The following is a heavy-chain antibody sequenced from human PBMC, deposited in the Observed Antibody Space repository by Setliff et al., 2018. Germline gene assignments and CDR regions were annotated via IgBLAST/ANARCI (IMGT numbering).Heavy chain of an antibody. J-gene: IGHJ4*02. D-gene: IGHD3-10*01. CDR2: INRDGSEN. V-gene: IGHV3-7*03. CDR3: ARGGYTSSWFWVF. CDR1: GFTFSSSW. Sequence: PSETLSLSCAASGFTFSSSWMTWVRQAPGKGLEWVANINRDGSENYYVDSVKGQFTISRDNAKESLYLQMNSLRAEDTAVYYCARGGYTSSWFWVFWGQGTLVTVPQ.